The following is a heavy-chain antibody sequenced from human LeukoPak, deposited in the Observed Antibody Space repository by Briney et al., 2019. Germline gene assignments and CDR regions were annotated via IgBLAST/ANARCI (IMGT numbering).Heavy chain of an antibody. V-gene: IGHV4-34*01. J-gene: IGHJ5*02. CDR1: GGSFSGYY. D-gene: IGHD2-15*01. Sequence: SETLSLTCAVYGGSFSGYYWSWVRQPPGKGVEWSGEINHSGSTNYNPSLKSRVTISVDTSKNQVSLTLSSVTAADTAVYYCACNPGYCSGGSCYAWGQGTLVTVSS. CDR2: INHSGST. CDR3: ACNPGYCSGGSCYA.